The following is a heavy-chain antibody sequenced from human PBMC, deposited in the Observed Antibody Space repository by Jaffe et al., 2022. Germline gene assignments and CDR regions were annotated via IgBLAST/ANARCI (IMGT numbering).Heavy chain of an antibody. CDR3: AKEPPLILWFGELCRQCFDY. CDR2: IRYDGSNK. J-gene: IGHJ4*02. D-gene: IGHD3-10*01. V-gene: IGHV3-30*02. Sequence: QVQLVESGGGVVQPGGSLRLSCAASGFTFSSYGMHWVRQAPGKGLEWVAFIRYDGSNKYYADSVKGRFTISRDNSKNTLYLQMNSLRAEDTAVYYCAKEPPLILWFGELCRQCFDYWGQGTLVTVSS. CDR1: GFTFSSYG.